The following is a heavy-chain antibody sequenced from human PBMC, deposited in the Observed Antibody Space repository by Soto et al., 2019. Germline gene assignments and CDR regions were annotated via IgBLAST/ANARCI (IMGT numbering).Heavy chain of an antibody. Sequence: EVQLLESGGGLLQPGGSLSLSCAASGFTFSSYAMSSVRQAPGKGLEWVSAISGSGGSTYYAYSVKGRFTISRDNSKKRLDLELNCLRDEDRAVYYCAKGVGATPNWFDPLGQGNLGTVSS. D-gene: IGHD1-26*01. CDR1: GFTFSSYA. CDR2: ISGSGGST. CDR3: AKGVGATPNWFDP. V-gene: IGHV3-23*01. J-gene: IGHJ5*02.